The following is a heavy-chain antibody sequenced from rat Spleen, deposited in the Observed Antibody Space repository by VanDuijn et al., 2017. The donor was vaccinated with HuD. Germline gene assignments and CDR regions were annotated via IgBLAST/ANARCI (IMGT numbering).Heavy chain of an antibody. D-gene: IGHD1-6*01. V-gene: IGHV5-29*01. J-gene: IGHJ1*01. CDR2: ISYDGSST. Sequence: EVQLVESDGGLVQPGRSLKLSCAASGFTFSDYYMAWVRQAPTKGLEWVATISYDGSSTYYRDSVKGRFTISRDNAKNTLYLQMDSLRSEDTATYYCARHPNTNWYFDFWGPGTMVTVSS. CDR3: ARHPNTNWYFDF. CDR1: GFTFSDYY.